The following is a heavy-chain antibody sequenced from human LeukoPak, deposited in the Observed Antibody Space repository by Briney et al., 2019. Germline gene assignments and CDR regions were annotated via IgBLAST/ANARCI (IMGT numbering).Heavy chain of an antibody. CDR3: ARHSPRGYYDSSGYYSAYFDY. D-gene: IGHD3-22*01. CDR1: GGSTRSYY. CDR2: IYTSGST. J-gene: IGHJ4*02. Sequence: SETLSLTCTVSGGSTRSYYWSWIRQPPGPGLEWIGYIYTSGSTNYNPSLKSRVTIAVDTSKNQFSLKLSSVTAADTAVYYCARHSPRGYYDSSGYYSAYFDYWGQGALVTVSS. V-gene: IGHV4-4*09.